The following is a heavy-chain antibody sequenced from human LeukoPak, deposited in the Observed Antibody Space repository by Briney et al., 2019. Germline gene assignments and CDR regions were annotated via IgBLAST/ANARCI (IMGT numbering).Heavy chain of an antibody. CDR1: GGSVSDYY. CDR2: IYHTGST. D-gene: IGHD7-27*01. J-gene: IGHJ4*02. V-gene: IGHV4-59*02. CDR3: ASRKLGNDY. Sequence: SETLSLTCTISGGSVSDYYWSWIRQSPGKGLEWIGYIYHTGSTSYSPSLKGRVTISADTSQNQFSLKLSSVTAADTAVYYCASRKLGNDYWGQGTLVTVSS.